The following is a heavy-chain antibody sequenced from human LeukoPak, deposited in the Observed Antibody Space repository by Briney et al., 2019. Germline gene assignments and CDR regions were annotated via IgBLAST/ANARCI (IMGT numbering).Heavy chain of an antibody. Sequence: ASVKVSCKASGCTFTSYGISWVRQAPGQGLEWMGWISAYNGNTNYAQKLQGRVTMTTDTSTSTAYMELRSLRSDDTAVYYCARVDIVVVVAANWFDPWGQGTLVTVSS. CDR2: ISAYNGNT. J-gene: IGHJ5*02. D-gene: IGHD2-15*01. V-gene: IGHV1-18*01. CDR1: GCTFTSYG. CDR3: ARVDIVVVVAANWFDP.